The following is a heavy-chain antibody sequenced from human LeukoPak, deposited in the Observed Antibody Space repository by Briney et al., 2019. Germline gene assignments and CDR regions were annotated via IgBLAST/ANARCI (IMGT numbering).Heavy chain of an antibody. Sequence: ASVKVSCKASGYTFTCYYMHWVRQAPGQGLEWMGRINPNSGGTNYAQKFQGRVTMTRDTSISTAYMELSRLRSDDTAVYYCARADGDYSLIDYWGQGTLVTVSS. CDR1: GYTFTCYY. D-gene: IGHD4-17*01. CDR2: INPNSGGT. J-gene: IGHJ4*02. V-gene: IGHV1-2*06. CDR3: ARADGDYSLIDY.